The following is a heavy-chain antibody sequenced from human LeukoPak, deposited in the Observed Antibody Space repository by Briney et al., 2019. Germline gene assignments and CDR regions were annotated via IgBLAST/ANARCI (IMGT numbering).Heavy chain of an antibody. CDR1: GFTFSDYY. Sequence: GGSLRLSCAASGFTFSDYYMSWIRQAPGKGLEWVSYISSSGSTIYYADSVKGRFTISRDISKNTLYLQMSSLRAEDTAVYCCARRAGGYSHPYDYWGQGVLVTVSS. CDR2: ISSSGSTI. CDR3: ARRAGGYSHPYDY. J-gene: IGHJ4*02. D-gene: IGHD4-23*01. V-gene: IGHV3-11*01.